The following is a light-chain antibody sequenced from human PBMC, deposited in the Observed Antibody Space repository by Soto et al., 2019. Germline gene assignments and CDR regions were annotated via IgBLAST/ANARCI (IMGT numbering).Light chain of an antibody. J-gene: IGKJ1*01. CDR2: TTS. CDR1: QSIRSY. V-gene: IGKV1-39*01. CDR3: QPGFSRPRT. Sequence: DIQMTQSPSSLSASVGDRVTITCRASQSIRSYLNWYQQKPGKAPKLLIYTTSNLQSGVPSRFSGSESGTDFTLAITNLQPEDFATYFCQPGFSRPRTFGQGTTVQIK.